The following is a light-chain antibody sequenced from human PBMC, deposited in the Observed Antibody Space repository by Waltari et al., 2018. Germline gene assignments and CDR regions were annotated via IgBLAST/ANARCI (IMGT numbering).Light chain of an antibody. Sequence: QSALTHPASDSPSPRKLLTIPCTATHIASATYNLVSWYQQHPGKAPKLMIYEGSKRPSGVSNRFSGSKSGNTASLTISGLQAEDEADYYCCSYAGSSTWVFGGGTKLTVL. CDR1: HIASATYNL. V-gene: IGLV2-23*01. J-gene: IGLJ3*02. CDR3: CSYAGSSTWV. CDR2: EGS.